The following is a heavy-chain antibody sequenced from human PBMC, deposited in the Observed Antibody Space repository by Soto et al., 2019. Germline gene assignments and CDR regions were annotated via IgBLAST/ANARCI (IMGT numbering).Heavy chain of an antibody. Sequence: VHLQESAPGLVKPSETLSLTCTVSGGSISSYYWSWIRQPPGKGLDWIGYIFYSESTNYNPSLKSRVTISVDTSKNQFSLKLSSVTAADTAVYYFARRYSSSSDYWGQGTLVTVSS. CDR3: ARRYSSSSDY. CDR2: IFYSEST. CDR1: GGSISSYY. J-gene: IGHJ4*02. D-gene: IGHD6-13*01. V-gene: IGHV4-59*08.